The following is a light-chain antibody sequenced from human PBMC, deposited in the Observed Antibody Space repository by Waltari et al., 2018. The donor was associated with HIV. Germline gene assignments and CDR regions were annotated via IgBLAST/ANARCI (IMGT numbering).Light chain of an antibody. J-gene: IGLJ2*01. CDR1: AFPMQY. V-gene: IGLV3-25*03. CDR2: KDT. CDR3: QSADSSGTYWV. Sequence: SYALTQPPSVSVSPGQTARITCSGAAFPMQYAYCYQQHPGQTPVVVIYKDTERSSGIPERFSGSSSGTTVTLTISGVQAEDEADYYCQSADSSGTYWVFGGGTKLTVL.